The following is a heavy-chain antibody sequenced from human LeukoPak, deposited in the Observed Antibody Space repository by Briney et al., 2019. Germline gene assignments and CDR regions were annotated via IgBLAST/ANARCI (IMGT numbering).Heavy chain of an antibody. CDR3: ARDYKSGYDNYYYYYGMDV. J-gene: IGHJ6*04. D-gene: IGHD5-12*01. CDR1: GDSVSSNSAA. V-gene: IGHV6-1*01. Sequence: SQTLSLTCAISGDSVSSNSAAWNWIRQSPSRGLEWLGRTYYRSKWYNDYAGSGKSRITINPDTSKNQFSLHLKSVTPEDTAVYYCARDYKSGYDNYYYYYGMDVWGKGTTVTVSS. CDR2: TYYRSKWYN.